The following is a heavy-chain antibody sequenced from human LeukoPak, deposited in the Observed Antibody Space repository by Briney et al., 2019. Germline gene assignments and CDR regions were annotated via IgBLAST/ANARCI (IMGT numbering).Heavy chain of an antibody. D-gene: IGHD3-10*01. J-gene: IGHJ3*02. CDR1: GDSISSYY. CDR3: ARRTGITMAAFDI. V-gene: IGHV4-59*12. CDR2: IHYSGGIT. Sequence: SETLSLTCTVSGDSISSYYWSWIRQPPGKGLEWIGYIHYSGGITYYNPSLKSRVTISVDTSKNQFSLSLSSVTAADTAVYYCARRTGITMAAFDIWGQGTMVTVSS.